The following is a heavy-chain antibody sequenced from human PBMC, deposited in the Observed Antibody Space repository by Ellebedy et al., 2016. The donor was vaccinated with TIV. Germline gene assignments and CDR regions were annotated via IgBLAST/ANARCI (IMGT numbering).Heavy chain of an antibody. CDR1: RGSSSSNSYY. CDR3: PRIPYYHYYFMDV. CDR2: IYNTGST. V-gene: IGHV4-39*07. J-gene: IGHJ6*03. Sequence: MPSETLSLTCNVSRGSSSSNSYYCGWLRQPPGKGLEWIGTIYNTGSTHYNPSLESRVTISIDTSKNQFFLRLNSVTAADTAVYYCPRIPYYHYYFMDVWGKGTAVTVSS.